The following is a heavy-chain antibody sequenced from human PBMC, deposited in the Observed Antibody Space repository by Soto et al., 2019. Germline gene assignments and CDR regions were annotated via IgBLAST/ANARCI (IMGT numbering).Heavy chain of an antibody. CDR1: GGTFSSYA. CDR2: IIPIFGTA. CDR3: ASSLSGYDYVSYFDY. Sequence: QVQLVQSGAEVKKPGSSVKVSCKASGGTFSSYAISWVRQAPGQGLEWMGGIIPIFGTANYAQKFQGRVTNTADESTSTAYMELSSLRSEDTAVYYCASSLSGYDYVSYFDYWGQGTLVTFSA. D-gene: IGHD5-12*01. V-gene: IGHV1-69*01. J-gene: IGHJ4*02.